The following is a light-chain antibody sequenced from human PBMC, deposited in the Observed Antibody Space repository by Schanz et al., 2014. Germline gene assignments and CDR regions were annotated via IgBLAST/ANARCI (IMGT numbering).Light chain of an antibody. CDR1: SGSVSTSYY. CDR2: STN. J-gene: IGLJ3*02. Sequence: QAVVTQEPSFSVSPGGTVTLTCGLSSGSVSTSYYPSWYQQTPGQAPRTLIYSTNTRSSGVPDRFSGSILGNKAALTITGAQADDESDYYCVLYMGGGIPWVFGGGTKVTVL. CDR3: VLYMGGGIPWV. V-gene: IGLV8-61*01.